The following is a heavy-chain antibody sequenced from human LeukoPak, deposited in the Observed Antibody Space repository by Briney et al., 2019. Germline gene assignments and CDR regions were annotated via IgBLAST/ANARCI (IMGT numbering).Heavy chain of an antibody. Sequence: GGSLRLSCAASGFTFSSYWMSWVRQAPGKGLEWVANIKQDGSEKYYVDSVKGRFTISRDNAKNSLYLQMNSLRAEDTAVYYCARITGARSGYSSGWYLGDYWGQGTLVTVSS. CDR2: IKQDGSEK. CDR1: GFTFSSYW. V-gene: IGHV3-7*03. CDR3: ARITGARSGYSSGWYLGDY. D-gene: IGHD6-19*01. J-gene: IGHJ4*02.